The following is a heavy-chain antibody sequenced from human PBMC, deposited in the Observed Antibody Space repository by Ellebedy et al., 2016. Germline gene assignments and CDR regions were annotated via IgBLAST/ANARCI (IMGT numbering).Heavy chain of an antibody. CDR3: ASHLGCSSTSCSYFDY. D-gene: IGHD2-2*01. V-gene: IGHV3-48*01. Sequence: GGSLRLSCAASGFTFSSYSMNWVRQAPGKGLEWVSYITSSSSTIYYADSVKGRFIISRDNAKNSLYLQMNSLRAEDTAVYYCASHLGCSSTSCSYFDYWGQGTLVTVSS. CDR2: ITSSSSTI. J-gene: IGHJ4*02. CDR1: GFTFSSYS.